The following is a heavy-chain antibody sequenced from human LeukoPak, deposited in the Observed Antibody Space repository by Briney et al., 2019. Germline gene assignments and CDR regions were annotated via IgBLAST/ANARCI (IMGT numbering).Heavy chain of an antibody. J-gene: IGHJ5*02. Sequence: PSETLSLTCTVSGGSISSSSYYWGWIRQPPGKGLEWIGSIYYSGSTYYNPSLKSRVTISVDTSKNQFSLKLSSVTAADTAVYYCARQRWLRDWFDPWGQGTLVTVSS. CDR3: ARQRWLRDWFDP. CDR1: GGSISSSSYY. CDR2: IYYSGST. D-gene: IGHD5-24*01. V-gene: IGHV4-39*01.